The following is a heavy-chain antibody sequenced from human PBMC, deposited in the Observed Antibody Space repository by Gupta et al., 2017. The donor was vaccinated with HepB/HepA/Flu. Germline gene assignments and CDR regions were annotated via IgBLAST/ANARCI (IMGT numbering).Heavy chain of an antibody. V-gene: IGHV1-2*04. J-gene: IGHJ6*02. CDR2: INPNSGGT. D-gene: IGHD3-22*01. CDR1: GYTFTGYS. Sequence: QVQLVQSGAEVQKPGPSVKVSCTASGYTFTGYSIHWVRQAPGQGLEWMGWINPNSGGTKYAQKFQGWGTRTRDTSISTAYMELSRLRSDDTAVDYCARETGGGYYDSSGLRGSGRYYYYGMDVWGQGTTGTVSS. CDR3: ARETGGGYYDSSGLRGSGRYYYYGMDV.